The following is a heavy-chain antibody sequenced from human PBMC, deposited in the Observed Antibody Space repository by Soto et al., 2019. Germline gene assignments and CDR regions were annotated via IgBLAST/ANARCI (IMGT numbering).Heavy chain of an antibody. V-gene: IGHV3-23*01. CDR1: GFTFSTYA. Sequence: GGSLRLSCEASGFTFSTYAMNWVRQAPGKGLEWVSGISGSRGSTYYADSVKGRFTISRDNSKNTLYLQMNSLRAEDTAVYHCAKTLGDYYYGMDVWGLGTTVTVSS. CDR3: AKTLGDYYYGMDV. J-gene: IGHJ6*02. CDR2: ISGSRGST.